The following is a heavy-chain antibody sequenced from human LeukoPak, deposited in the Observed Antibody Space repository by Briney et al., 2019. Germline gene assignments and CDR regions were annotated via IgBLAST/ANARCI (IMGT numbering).Heavy chain of an antibody. J-gene: IGHJ6*03. Sequence: SETLSLTCTVSGGSISSYYWSWIRQPPGKGLEWIGYIYYSGSTNYNPSLKSRVTISVDTSKNQFSLKLSSVTAADTAVYYCARAMFKAYYYDSSGYYKGDYYMDVWGKGTTVTVSS. D-gene: IGHD3-22*01. CDR2: IYYSGST. CDR3: ARAMFKAYYYDSSGYYKGDYYMDV. CDR1: GGSISSYY. V-gene: IGHV4-59*01.